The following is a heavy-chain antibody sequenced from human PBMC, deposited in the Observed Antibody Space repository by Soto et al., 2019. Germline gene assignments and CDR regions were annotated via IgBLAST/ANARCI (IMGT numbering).Heavy chain of an antibody. CDR2: IYHSGST. J-gene: IGHJ4*02. D-gene: IGHD6-13*01. CDR3: ASGTLSTIAAPDS. V-gene: IGHV4-38-2*01. CDR1: GYSISSGYY. Sequence: SETLSLTCAVSGYSISSGYYWGWIRQPPGKGLEWIGSIYHSGSTYYNPSLKSRVTISVDTSKNQFSLKLSSVTAADTAVYYCASGTLSTIAAPDSWGQGTLVTVSS.